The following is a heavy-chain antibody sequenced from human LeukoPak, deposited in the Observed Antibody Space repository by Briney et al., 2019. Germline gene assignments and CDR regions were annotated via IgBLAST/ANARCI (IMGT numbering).Heavy chain of an antibody. J-gene: IGHJ6*02. CDR2: INPNSGGT. CDR1: GGTFSSYA. D-gene: IGHD2-2*01. CDR3: ARTVVVVPAALYGMDV. Sequence: ASVKVSCKASGGTFSSYAISWVRQAPGQGLEWMGWINPNSGGTNYARKFQGRVTMTRDTSISTAYMELSRLRSDDTAVYYCARTVVVVPAALYGMDVWGQGTTVTVSS. V-gene: IGHV1-2*02.